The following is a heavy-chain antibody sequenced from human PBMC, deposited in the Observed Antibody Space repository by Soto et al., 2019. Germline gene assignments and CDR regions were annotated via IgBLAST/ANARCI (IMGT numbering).Heavy chain of an antibody. D-gene: IGHD1-1*01. CDR1: GGTFSSQT. CDR2: VIPIIGEG. CDR3: ARPAVNDLDADSSAFDI. Sequence: QVQLVQSGAEVKEPGSSVKVSCKVSGGTFSSQTINWVRQVPGQGLEWMGSVIPIIGEGKYAQSFLGRVTITANSPTSTAYRELSSLRSENTALYYCARPAVNDLDADSSAFDIWGQGTMVTVSS. J-gene: IGHJ3*02. V-gene: IGHV1-69*02.